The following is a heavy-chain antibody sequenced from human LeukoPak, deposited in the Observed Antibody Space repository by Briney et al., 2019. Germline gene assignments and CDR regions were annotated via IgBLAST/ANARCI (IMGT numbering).Heavy chain of an antibody. D-gene: IGHD3-3*01. V-gene: IGHV1-2*02. CDR2: INPNSGGT. J-gene: IGHJ5*02. Sequence: ASVKVSCKASGYTFTGYYMHWVRQAPGQGLEWMGWINPNSGGTNYAQKFQVRVTMTRDTSIRTVYMELSRLRSDDTAVYYCARGPLILEGGWFDPWGQGNLVTVSS. CDR3: ARGPLILEGGWFDP. CDR1: GYTFTGYY.